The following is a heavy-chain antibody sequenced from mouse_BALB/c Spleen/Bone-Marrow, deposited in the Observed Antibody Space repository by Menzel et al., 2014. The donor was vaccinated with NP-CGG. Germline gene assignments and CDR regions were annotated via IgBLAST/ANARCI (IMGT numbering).Heavy chain of an antibody. CDR3: ARXXPVVADLDY. CDR1: GYSITSGYG. Sequence: SGPXLVKPSQSLSLTCTVTGYSITSGYGWHWIRQFPGNKLEWMGYIHYSGNTDYNPSLKSRISITRDTSKNQFFLQLNSVTXXXXXXXXXARXXPVVADLDYWG. CDR2: IHYSGNT. D-gene: IGHD1-1*01. J-gene: IGHJ2*01. V-gene: IGHV3-1*02.